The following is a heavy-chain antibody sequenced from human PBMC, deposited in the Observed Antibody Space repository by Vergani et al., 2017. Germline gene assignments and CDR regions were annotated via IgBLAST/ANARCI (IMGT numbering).Heavy chain of an antibody. Sequence: QVQLVQSGAEVKKPGSSVKVSCKASGGTFSSSAISWVRQAPGQGLEWMGRIIPIFGTANYAQKFQGGVTITADESTSTAYMARSSLRSDDTAMYYCARFKGYDSSGYNWGMDYWGQGTLVTVSS. J-gene: IGHJ4*02. CDR1: GGTFSSSA. CDR2: IIPIFGTA. V-gene: IGHV1-69*18. D-gene: IGHD3-22*01. CDR3: ARFKGYDSSGYNWGMDY.